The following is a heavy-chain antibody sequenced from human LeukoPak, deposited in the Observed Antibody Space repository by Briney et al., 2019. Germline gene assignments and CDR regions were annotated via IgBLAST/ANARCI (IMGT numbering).Heavy chain of an antibody. J-gene: IGHJ4*02. D-gene: IGHD3-16*01. CDR1: GGFISGHY. CDR2: IYNSGST. V-gene: IGHV4-59*11. CDR3: ARGGVLKSVDY. Sequence: PSETLSLSCTVSGGFISGHYWTWIRQPPGKGLEWIGYIYNSGSTKYSPSLKSRVTISVDTSKNQFSLKLSSVTAADTAVNYCARGGVLKSVDYWGQGTLVTVSS.